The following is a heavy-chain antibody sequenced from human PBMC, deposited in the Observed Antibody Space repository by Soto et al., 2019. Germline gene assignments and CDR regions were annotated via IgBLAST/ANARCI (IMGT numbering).Heavy chain of an antibody. V-gene: IGHV1-69*13. D-gene: IGHD5-18*01. CDR2: IIPIFGTA. CDR1: GGTFSSYA. J-gene: IGHJ4*02. Sequence: GASVKVSCKASGGTFSSYAISWLRQAPGQGLEWMGGIIPIFGTANYAQKFQGRVTITADESTSTAYMELSSLRSEDTAVYYCATWDTAMVTYDYWGQGTLVTVSS. CDR3: ATWDTAMVTYDY.